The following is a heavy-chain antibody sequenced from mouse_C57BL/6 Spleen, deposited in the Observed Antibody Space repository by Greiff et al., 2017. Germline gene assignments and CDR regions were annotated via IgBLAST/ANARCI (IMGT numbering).Heavy chain of an antibody. J-gene: IGHJ4*01. CDR2: IYPGDGDT. V-gene: IGHV1-82*01. D-gene: IGHD1-1*01. CDR1: GYAFSSSW. Sequence: QVQLQQSGPELVKPGASVKISCKASGYAFSSSWMNWVKQRPGKGLEWIGRIYPGDGDTNYNGKFKGKATLTADKSSSTAYMQRSSLTSEDSAVYFCAREGYGSSPLYYAMDYWGQGTSVTVAS. CDR3: AREGYGSSPLYYAMDY.